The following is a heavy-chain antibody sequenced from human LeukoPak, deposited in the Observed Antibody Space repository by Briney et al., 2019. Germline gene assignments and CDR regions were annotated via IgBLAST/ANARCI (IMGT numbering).Heavy chain of an antibody. V-gene: IGHV1-46*01. CDR2: INPSGGST. CDR3: ARVRGYCSSTSCYRFDY. J-gene: IGHJ4*02. Sequence: ASVKVSCKASGYTFTSYYMHWVRQAPGQGLEWMGIINPSGGSTSYAQKFQGRVTMTRDTSTSTVHMELSSLRSEDTAVYYCARVRGYCSSTSCYRFDYWGQGTLVTVSS. CDR1: GYTFTSYY. D-gene: IGHD2-2*02.